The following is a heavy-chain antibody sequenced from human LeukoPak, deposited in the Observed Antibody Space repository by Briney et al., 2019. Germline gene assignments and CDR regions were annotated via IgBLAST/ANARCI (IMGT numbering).Heavy chain of an antibody. CDR2: INPNSGGT. CDR3: ARAEGGGSYFIDY. CDR1: GYTFTGYY. Sequence: ASVKVSCKASGYTFTGYYMHWVRQAPGQGLEWMGWINPNSGGTNYAQKFQGRVTMTRDTSISTAYMELSRLRSDDTAVYYCARAEGGGSYFIDYWGQGTLVTVSS. V-gene: IGHV1-2*02. J-gene: IGHJ4*02. D-gene: IGHD1-26*01.